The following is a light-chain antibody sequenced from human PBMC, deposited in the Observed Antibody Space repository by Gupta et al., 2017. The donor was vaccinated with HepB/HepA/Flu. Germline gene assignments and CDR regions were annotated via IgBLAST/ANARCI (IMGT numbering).Light chain of an antibody. J-gene: IGLJ3*02. Sequence: QSVLTQPPSVSGAPGQRVTISCTGSSSNIGAGYDVHWYQQLPGTAPKLLIYGNSNRPSGVPDRFSGSKSGTSASLAINGLQAEDEADYYCPSYDSSLSGWVFGGGTKLTVL. V-gene: IGLV1-40*01. CDR2: GNS. CDR3: PSYDSSLSGWV. CDR1: SSNIGAGYD.